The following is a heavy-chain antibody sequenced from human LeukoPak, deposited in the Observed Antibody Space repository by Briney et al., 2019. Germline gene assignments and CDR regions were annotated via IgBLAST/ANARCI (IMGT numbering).Heavy chain of an antibody. J-gene: IGHJ6*03. CDR3: ARVRNYYGSGSWGFMDV. D-gene: IGHD3-10*01. CDR2: INNRGRTI. V-gene: IGHV3-48*03. CDR1: GFTFSTYE. Sequence: GGSLRLSCAASGFTFSTYEMNWVRQAPGKGLEWVSYINNRGRTIFYADSVKGRFTISRGNAKNSLYLQMNSLRAEDTAVYYCARVRNYYGSGSWGFMDVWGKGTTVTISS.